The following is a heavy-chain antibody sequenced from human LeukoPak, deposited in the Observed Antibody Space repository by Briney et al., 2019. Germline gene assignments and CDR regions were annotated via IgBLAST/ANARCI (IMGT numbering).Heavy chain of an antibody. V-gene: IGHV3-30*18. D-gene: IGHD4-17*01. CDR2: ISDDGRSK. J-gene: IGHJ4*02. Sequence: ARSLSLSCAAHALSFISYGKHWARHAPGKQLECPGVISDDGRSKDYADSVKGRFTIPRHNSKDTLYLQMNSLRDEDTAVYYCAKRPSDYGDYVSYFDYWGQGTLVTVSS. CDR3: AKRPSDYGDYVSYFDY. CDR1: ALSFISYG.